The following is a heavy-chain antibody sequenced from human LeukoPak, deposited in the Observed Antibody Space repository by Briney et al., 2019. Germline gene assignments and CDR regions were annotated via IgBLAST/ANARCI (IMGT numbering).Heavy chain of an antibody. CDR3: ARGGYSGYDYASFDY. Sequence: PGGSLRLSCAVSGFTFSSYEMNWVRQAPGKGPEWVSYISSSSSYIYYADSVKGRFTISRGNAKNSLYLQMNSLRAEDTALYYCARGGYSGYDYASFDYWGQGTLVTVSS. CDR2: ISSSSSYI. CDR1: GFTFSSYE. D-gene: IGHD5-12*01. J-gene: IGHJ4*02. V-gene: IGHV3-21*01.